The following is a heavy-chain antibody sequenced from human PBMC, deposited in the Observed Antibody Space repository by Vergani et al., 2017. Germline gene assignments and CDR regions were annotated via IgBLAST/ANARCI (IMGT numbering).Heavy chain of an antibody. J-gene: IGHJ5*02. CDR1: GYSFTSYW. D-gene: IGHD6-6*01. Sequence: EVQLVQSGAEVKTPGESLKISCKGSGYSFTSYWIGWVRQMPGKGLEWMGIIYPGDSDTRYSPSFQGQVTISADKSISTAYLQWSSLKASDTAMCYCAILGSSSSEVEWWFDPWGQGTLVTVSS. V-gene: IGHV5-51*01. CDR3: AILGSSSSEVEWWFDP. CDR2: IYPGDSDT.